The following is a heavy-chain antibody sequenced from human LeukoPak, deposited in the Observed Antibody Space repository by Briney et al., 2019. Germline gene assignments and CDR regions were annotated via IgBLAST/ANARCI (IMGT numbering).Heavy chain of an antibody. CDR2: IYYSGST. CDR1: GGSISSSSYY. D-gene: IGHD3-22*01. J-gene: IGHJ4*02. V-gene: IGHV4-39*01. CDR3: ARPASYYYGYFDY. Sequence: SETLSLTCTVSGGSISSSSYYWGWIRQPPGKELEWIGSIYYSGSTYYNPSLKSRVTISVDTSKNQFSLKLSSVTAADTAVYYCARPASYYYGYFDYWGQGILVTVSS.